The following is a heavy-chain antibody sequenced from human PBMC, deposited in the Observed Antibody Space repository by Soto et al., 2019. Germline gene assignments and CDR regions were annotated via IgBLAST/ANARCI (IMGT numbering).Heavy chain of an antibody. CDR2: ISYDGSNK. Sequence: PGGSLRLSCAASGFTFSSYAMHWVRQAPGKGLEWVAVISYDGSNKYYADSVKGRFTISRDNSKNTLYLQMNSLRAEDTAVYYCARETGVIQLWPHFDYWGQGTLVTVSS. J-gene: IGHJ4*02. CDR1: GFTFSSYA. CDR3: ARETGVIQLWPHFDY. V-gene: IGHV3-30-3*01. D-gene: IGHD5-18*01.